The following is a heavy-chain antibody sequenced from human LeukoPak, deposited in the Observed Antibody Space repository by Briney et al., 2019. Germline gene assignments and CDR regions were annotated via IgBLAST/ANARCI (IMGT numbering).Heavy chain of an antibody. D-gene: IGHD2-15*01. V-gene: IGHV4-59*01. Sequence: SETLSLTCTVAGGSINNYYWSWIRQPPGKGLEWIGYMYYSGCTNYNPSLKSRVAISVDTSKNQFSLKLSSVSAADTAVYYCARFYCRGGSCYPHVWGQGTLVTVSS. J-gene: IGHJ4*02. CDR2: MYYSGCT. CDR3: ARFYCRGGSCYPHV. CDR1: GGSINNYY.